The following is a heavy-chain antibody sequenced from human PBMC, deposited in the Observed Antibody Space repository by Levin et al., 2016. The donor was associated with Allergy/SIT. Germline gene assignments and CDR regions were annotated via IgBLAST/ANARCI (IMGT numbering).Heavy chain of an antibody. D-gene: IGHD3-22*01. V-gene: IGHV7-4-1*01. CDR2: INTNTGNP. Sequence: WVRQAPGQGLEWMGWINTNTGNPTYAQGFTGRFVFSLDTSVSTAYLQICSLKAEDTAVYYCASGGFLGYDSSGYYSSFDYWGQGTLVTVSS. CDR3: ASGGFLGYDSSGYYSSFDY. J-gene: IGHJ4*02.